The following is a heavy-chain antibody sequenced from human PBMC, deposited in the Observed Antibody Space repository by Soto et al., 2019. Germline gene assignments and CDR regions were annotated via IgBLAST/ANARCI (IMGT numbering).Heavy chain of an antibody. CDR2: INPDSGGT. V-gene: IGHV1-2*02. Sequence: APVPVSCEACGYTFTGYYIQWVRQAPGQGLEWMGWINPDSGGTNYAQKFQGRVTMTRDTSISTAYMELSRLRSDDTAVYYCARKLHGSGSYPPNWFDPWGQGTLVSVAA. CDR1: GYTFTGYY. J-gene: IGHJ5*02. CDR3: ARKLHGSGSYPPNWFDP. D-gene: IGHD3-10*01.